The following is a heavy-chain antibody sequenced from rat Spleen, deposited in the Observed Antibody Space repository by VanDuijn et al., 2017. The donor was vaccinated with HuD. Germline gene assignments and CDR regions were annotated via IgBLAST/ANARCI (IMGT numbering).Heavy chain of an antibody. V-gene: IGHV5-25*01. J-gene: IGHJ2*01. CDR1: GFTFSNYD. CDR3: ARPYVYYGPHYFDY. Sequence: EVQLVESGGGLVQPGRSLKLSCAASGFTFSNYDMAWVRQAPTKGLEWVASISTSGGSTYYRDSVKGRFTVSRDNAKSTLYLQMDSLRSEDTATYYCARPYVYYGPHYFDYWGQGVMVTVSS. D-gene: IGHD1-6*01. CDR2: ISTSGGST.